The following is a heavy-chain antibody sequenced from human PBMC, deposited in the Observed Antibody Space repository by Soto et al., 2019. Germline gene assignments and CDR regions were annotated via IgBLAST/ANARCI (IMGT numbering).Heavy chain of an antibody. J-gene: IGHJ6*02. CDR2: MNPNSGNT. D-gene: IGHD4-17*01. Sequence: ASVKVSYKASGYTFTSYDINWVRQATGQGLEWMGWMNPNSGNTGYAQKFQGRVTMTRNTSISTAYMELSSLRSEDTAVYYCARCTVTTLVGYYYYGMDVWGQGTTVTVSS. CDR3: ARCTVTTLVGYYYYGMDV. V-gene: IGHV1-8*01. CDR1: GYTFTSYD.